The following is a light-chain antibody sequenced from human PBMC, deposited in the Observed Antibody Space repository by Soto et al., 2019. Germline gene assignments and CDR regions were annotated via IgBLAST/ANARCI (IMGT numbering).Light chain of an antibody. J-gene: IGKJ1*01. CDR2: GAS. V-gene: IGKV3-20*01. CDR3: QQYGSSPQT. Sequence: EIVLTQSPGTLSLSPGERATLSCRASQTVTRNYLAWHQQKPGQTPRLLVYGASSRATGIPDRFSGSGSGTDFTLTISRLEPEDFAVYYCQQYGSSPQTFGQGTKVDIK. CDR1: QTVTRNY.